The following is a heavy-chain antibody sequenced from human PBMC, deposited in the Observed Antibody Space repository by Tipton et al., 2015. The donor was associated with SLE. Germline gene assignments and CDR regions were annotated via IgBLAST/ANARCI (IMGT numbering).Heavy chain of an antibody. CDR2: ISYSGSN. CDR1: GVSISSSTDY. Sequence: LSLTCSVSGVSISSSTDYWGWIRQPPGKGMEWIGAISYSGSNYYKPSLNNRVTISVDTSKNQFSLNLSSVTAADTAVYSCARHVRPSSGKSLGAFDLWGLGTMVAVSS. D-gene: IGHD3-22*01. V-gene: IGHV4-39*01. J-gene: IGHJ3*01. CDR3: ARHVRPSSGKSLGAFDL.